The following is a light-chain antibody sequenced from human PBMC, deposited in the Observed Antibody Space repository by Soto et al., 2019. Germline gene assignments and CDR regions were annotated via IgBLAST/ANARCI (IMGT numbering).Light chain of an antibody. CDR3: SSYTSSSTYV. Sequence: QSVLTQPASVSGSPGQSITISCTGTRSDVGGYNYVYWHQQHPGKAPKLMIYDVTNRPSGVSDRFSGSKSGNTASLTFSGFQSEDEADYYRSSYTSSSTYVFGAGPKITI. V-gene: IGLV2-14*01. CDR2: DVT. CDR1: RSDVGGYNY. J-gene: IGLJ1*01.